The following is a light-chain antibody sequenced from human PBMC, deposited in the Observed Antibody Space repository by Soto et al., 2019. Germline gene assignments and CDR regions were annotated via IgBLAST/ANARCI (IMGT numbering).Light chain of an antibody. Sequence: QSVLTQPASVSGSPGQSITISCAGTSDDIGLYSFVSWYEQHPGKAPKLIIYEVSNRPSGLSSRFSGSRSGNTASLTISGLQAEDEADYYCSSYTSSGTVVFGGGTKLTVL. CDR1: SDDIGLYSF. J-gene: IGLJ2*01. V-gene: IGLV2-14*01. CDR3: SSYTSSGTVV. CDR2: EVS.